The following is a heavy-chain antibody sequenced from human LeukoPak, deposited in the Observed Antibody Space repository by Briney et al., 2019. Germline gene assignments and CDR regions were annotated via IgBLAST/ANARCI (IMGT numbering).Heavy chain of an antibody. CDR1: GGSISSSNW. CDR2: IYSSGST. J-gene: IGHJ5*02. V-gene: IGHV4-4*02. D-gene: IGHD3-10*01. CDR3: AREGLNMVRGVIPKEAWGWFDP. Sequence: PSETLSLTCAVSGGSISSSNWWSWVRQPPGKGLEWIGRIYSSGSTNYNPSLKSRVTISVDTSKNQFSLKLSSVTAADTAVYYCAREGLNMVRGVIPKEAWGWFDPWGQGTLVTVSS.